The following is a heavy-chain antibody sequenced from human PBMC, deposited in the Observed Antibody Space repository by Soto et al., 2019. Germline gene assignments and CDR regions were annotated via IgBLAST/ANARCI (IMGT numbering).Heavy chain of an antibody. Sequence: ASVKVSCKASGYTFTSYAMHWVRQAPGQRLEWMGWINAGNGNTKYSQKFQGRVTITRDTSASTAYMELSSLRSEDTAVYYCARDYDFWSGGGYYYGMDVWGQRTTVTVSS. CDR3: ARDYDFWSGGGYYYGMDV. D-gene: IGHD3-3*01. CDR1: GYTFTSYA. CDR2: INAGNGNT. J-gene: IGHJ6*02. V-gene: IGHV1-3*01.